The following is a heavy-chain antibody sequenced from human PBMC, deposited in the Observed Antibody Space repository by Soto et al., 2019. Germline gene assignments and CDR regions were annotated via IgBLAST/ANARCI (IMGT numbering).Heavy chain of an antibody. V-gene: IGHV4-31*03. D-gene: IGHD3-22*01. CDR3: AREPFSGYYDSSGYYYVYGMDV. J-gene: IGHJ6*02. CDR1: GGSISSGGYY. CDR2: IYYSGST. Sequence: QVQLQESGPGLVKPSQTLSLTCTVSGGSISSGGYYWSWIRQHPGKGLEWIGYIYYSGSTYYNPSLKCRVTISVDTSKNQFSLKLSSVTAADTAVYYCAREPFSGYYDSSGYYYVYGMDVWGQGTTVTVSS.